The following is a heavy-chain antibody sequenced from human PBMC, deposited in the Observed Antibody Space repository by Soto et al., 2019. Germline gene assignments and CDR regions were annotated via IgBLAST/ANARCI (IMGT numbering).Heavy chain of an antibody. CDR2: ISSRSDTL. V-gene: IGHV3-48*02. Sequence: PGGSLRLSCEGSGFTFSAYAKNWVRQAPGKGLEWVSYISSRSDTLYYADSVKGRFTISRDNAKNSVYLQVNNLRDEDTAVYYCARDWDIVILSVPIPNYNYGMDVWDQGTPVTVYS. D-gene: IGHD2-15*01. CDR3: ARDWDIVILSVPIPNYNYGMDV. J-gene: IGHJ6*02. CDR1: GFTFSAYA.